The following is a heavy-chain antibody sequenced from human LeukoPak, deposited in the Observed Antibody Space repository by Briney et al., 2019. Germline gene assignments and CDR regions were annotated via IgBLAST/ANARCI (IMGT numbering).Heavy chain of an antibody. CDR3: AREGSYGSGNWYYYSGMDV. CDR1: GFPFSSYS. CDR2: ISTSSSYM. V-gene: IGHV3-21*01. D-gene: IGHD3-10*01. J-gene: IGHJ6*02. Sequence: PGGSLSFSCAASGFPFSSYSMNWVRQAPGKGLEWVSSISTSSSYMYYADSVKGRFTISRDNAKNSLYLQMNSLRAEDTAVYYCAREGSYGSGNWYYYSGMDVWGQGTTVTVSS.